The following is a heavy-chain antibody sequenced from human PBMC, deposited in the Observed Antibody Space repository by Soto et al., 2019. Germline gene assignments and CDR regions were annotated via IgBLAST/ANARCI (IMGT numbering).Heavy chain of an antibody. CDR1: GYTFTCYY. CDR2: INPSGGST. Sequence: QVQLVQSGAEVKKPGASVKVSCKASGYTFTCYYMHWVRQAPGQGLEWMGIINPSGGSTSYAQKFQGRVNMTRDTSTRTVYMELSSLSSEDTAVYYCARETSSYYYYYGMDVWGQGTTVTVSS. CDR3: ARETSSYYYYYGMDV. D-gene: IGHD6-6*01. J-gene: IGHJ6*02. V-gene: IGHV1-46*01.